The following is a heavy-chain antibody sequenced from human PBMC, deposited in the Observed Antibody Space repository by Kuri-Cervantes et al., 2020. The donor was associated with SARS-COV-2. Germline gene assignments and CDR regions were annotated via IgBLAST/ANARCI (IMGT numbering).Heavy chain of an antibody. Sequence: ASVKVSCKASGYTFTSYYMHWVRQAPGQGLEWMGIINPSGGSTSYAQKFQGRVTMTRDTSTSTVYMELSSLRSEDTAVYYCARDRLAAAGTTEHRHWGQGTLVTVSS. CDR3: ARDRLAAAGTTEHRH. CDR1: GYTFTSYY. V-gene: IGHV1-46*01. J-gene: IGHJ1*01. D-gene: IGHD6-13*01. CDR2: INPSGGST.